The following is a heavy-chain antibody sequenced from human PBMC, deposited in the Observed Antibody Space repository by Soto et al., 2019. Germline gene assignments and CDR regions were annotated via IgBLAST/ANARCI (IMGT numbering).Heavy chain of an antibody. CDR2: ISSSSSTI. V-gene: IGHV3-48*02. J-gene: IGHJ5*02. CDR1: GFTFSSYS. D-gene: IGHD2-8*01. Sequence: GGSLRLSCAASGFTFSSYSMNWVRQAPGKGLEWVSYISSSSSTIYYADSVKGRFTISRDNAKNSLYLQMNSLRDEDTAVYYCARGLSDIVLMVYAIQLDKNWFDPWGQGTLVTAPQ. CDR3: ARGLSDIVLMVYAIQLDKNWFDP.